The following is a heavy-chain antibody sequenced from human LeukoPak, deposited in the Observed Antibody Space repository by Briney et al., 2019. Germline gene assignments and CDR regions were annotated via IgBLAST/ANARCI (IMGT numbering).Heavy chain of an antibody. CDR2: ISGTGHKS. CDR3: ARTPNYYDSSGYYYGDYFDY. D-gene: IGHD3-22*01. CDR1: RFSLRSYV. V-gene: IGHV3-23*01. Sequence: PGGSLRLSCVASRFSLRSYVMGWVRQAPGKGLECVAAISGTGHKSYYADSVEGRFTVSRDNSKNTLYLQMNSLRAEDTAVYYCARTPNYYDSSGYYYGDYFDYWGQGTLVTVSS. J-gene: IGHJ4*02.